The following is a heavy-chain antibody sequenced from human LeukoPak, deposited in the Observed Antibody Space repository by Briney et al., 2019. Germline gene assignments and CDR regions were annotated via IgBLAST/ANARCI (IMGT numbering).Heavy chain of an antibody. J-gene: IGHJ4*02. CDR1: GFTFSSYS. Sequence: GGSLRLSCAASGFTFSSYSMNWVRQAPGKGLEWVSYITPSSSTIYYADSVKGRFTISRDNAKNSLYLQMNSLRAEDTAVYYCARDRYATRESCVDYWGQGTLVTVSS. CDR2: ITPSSSTI. V-gene: IGHV3-48*04. CDR3: ARDRYATRESCVDY. D-gene: IGHD1-1*01.